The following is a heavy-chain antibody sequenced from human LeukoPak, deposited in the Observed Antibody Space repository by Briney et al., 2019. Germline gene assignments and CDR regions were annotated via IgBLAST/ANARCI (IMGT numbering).Heavy chain of an antibody. J-gene: IGHJ4*02. V-gene: IGHV4-31*03. Sequence: SETLSLTCTVSGGSISSGGYYWSWIRQHPEKGLEWIGCIYYSGSAYYNPSLKSRVTMSVDTSMNQVSLKVTSLTAADTAVYYCAASSGVTLGRFWGQGALVTVSS. CDR1: GGSISSGGYY. CDR2: IYYSGSA. D-gene: IGHD3-16*01. CDR3: AASSGVTLGRF.